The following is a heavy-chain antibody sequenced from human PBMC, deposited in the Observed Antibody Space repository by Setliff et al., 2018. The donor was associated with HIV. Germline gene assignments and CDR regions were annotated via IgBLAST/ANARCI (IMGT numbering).Heavy chain of an antibody. D-gene: IGHD3-9*01. J-gene: IGHJ4*01. CDR1: GGSIHGFY. V-gene: IGHV4-4*08. CDR3: AREGMVLLPGPLDL. Sequence: SETLSLTCTVSGGSIHGFYWTWVRQPPGKELEWIGYMYTSGSFRYNPSLKSRVTISVDTSNNQFSLKLNSVTAADTAVYFCAREGMVLLPGPLDLWGRGSLVTVPS. CDR2: MYTSGSF.